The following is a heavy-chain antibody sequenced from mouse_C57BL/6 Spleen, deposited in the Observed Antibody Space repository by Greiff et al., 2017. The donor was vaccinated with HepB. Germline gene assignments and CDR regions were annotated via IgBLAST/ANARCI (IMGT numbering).Heavy chain of an antibody. D-gene: IGHD1-1*01. V-gene: IGHV1-82*01. CDR1: GYAFSSSW. CDR3: ASELLRYLAY. J-gene: IGHJ3*01. CDR2: IYPGDGDT. Sequence: QVQLKQSGPELVKPGASVKISCKASGYAFSSSWMNWVKQRPGKGLEWIGRIYPGDGDTNYNGKFKGKATLTADKSSSTAYMQLSSLTSEDSAVYFCASELLRYLAYWGQGTLVTVSA.